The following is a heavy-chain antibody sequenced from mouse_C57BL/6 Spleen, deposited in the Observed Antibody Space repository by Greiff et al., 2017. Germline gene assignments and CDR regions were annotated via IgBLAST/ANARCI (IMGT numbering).Heavy chain of an antibody. Sequence: VKLMESGAELVKPGASVKISCKASGYTFTAYYINWVKQRPGQGLAWIGKIGPGSGSTYYNEKFKGKATLTADNASSTAYMQLNSLTSEDSAVYFCAREGYYSNYEYYAMDYWGQGTSVTVSS. J-gene: IGHJ4*01. V-gene: IGHV1-77*01. CDR3: AREGYYSNYEYYAMDY. D-gene: IGHD2-5*01. CDR2: IGPGSGST. CDR1: GYTFTAYY.